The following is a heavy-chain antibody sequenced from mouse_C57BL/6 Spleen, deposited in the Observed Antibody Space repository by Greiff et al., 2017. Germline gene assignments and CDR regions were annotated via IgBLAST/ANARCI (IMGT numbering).Heavy chain of an antibody. Sequence: VQLQQSGAELVKPGASVKLSCKASGYTFTSYWMQWVKQRPGQGLEWIGEIDPSDSYTNYNQKFKGKATLTVDTSSSTAYMQLSSLTSEDSAVYYCARWDYGSSYGFDYWGQGTTLTVSS. D-gene: IGHD1-1*01. J-gene: IGHJ2*01. CDR1: GYTFTSYW. V-gene: IGHV1-50*01. CDR3: ARWDYGSSYGFDY. CDR2: IDPSDSYT.